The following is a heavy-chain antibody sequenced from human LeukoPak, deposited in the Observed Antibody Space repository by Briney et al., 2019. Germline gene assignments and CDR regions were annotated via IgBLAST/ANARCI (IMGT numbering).Heavy chain of an antibody. CDR2: INPSGGST. V-gene: IGHV1-46*01. CDR1: GYTFTSYY. J-gene: IGHJ4*02. CDR3: ARIGYSYALGVDY. D-gene: IGHD5-18*01. Sequence: ASVKVSCTASGYTFTSYYMHWVRQAPGQGLEWMGIINPSGGSTSYAQKFQGRVTMTRDTSTSTVYMGLSSLRSEDTAVYYCARIGYSYALGVDYWGQGTLVTVSS.